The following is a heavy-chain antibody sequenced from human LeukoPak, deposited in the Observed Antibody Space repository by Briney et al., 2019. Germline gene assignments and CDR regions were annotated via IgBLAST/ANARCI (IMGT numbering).Heavy chain of an antibody. Sequence: GGSLRLSCAASGFTFSSYVMNWVRQAPGKGLEWVSGISDSGGSTYYADSVKGRFTISRDNSKNTLYVQMNSLRAEDTAVYYCAKARDSSGLFDYWGQGTLGTVSS. V-gene: IGHV3-23*01. J-gene: IGHJ4*02. CDR2: ISDSGGST. CDR3: AKARDSSGLFDY. D-gene: IGHD3-22*01. CDR1: GFTFSSYV.